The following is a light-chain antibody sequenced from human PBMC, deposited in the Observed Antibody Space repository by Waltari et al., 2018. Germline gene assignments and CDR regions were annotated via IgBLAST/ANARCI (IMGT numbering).Light chain of an antibody. J-gene: IGLJ2*01. V-gene: IGLV2-23*02. CDR3: SSYAGSSKGV. Sequence: QSALTQPASVSGSPGQSITISCTGTSTDVGNYKRVSWYQQHPGKAPKLMLSAVSKRPSVVADRFSGSKSGDMASLTISGLQPEDEAEYFCSSYAGSSKGVFGGGTKVTVL. CDR1: STDVGNYKR. CDR2: AVS.